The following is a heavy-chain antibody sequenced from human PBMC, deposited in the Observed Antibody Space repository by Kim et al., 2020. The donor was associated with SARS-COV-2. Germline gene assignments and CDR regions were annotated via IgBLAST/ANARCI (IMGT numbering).Heavy chain of an antibody. CDR3: AGNLVGDTDLGP. CDR1: GFTFSSHV. D-gene: IGHD1-26*01. CDR2: ISYEGSTQ. V-gene: IGHV3-30*03. J-gene: IGHJ5*02. Sequence: GGSLRLSCAASGFTFSSHVMHWVRQAPGKGLEWVALISYEGSTQRYTDSVKGRFTVSRDNSKNILFLQMNSLRPEDTAVYYCAGNLVGDTDLGPWGQGTLVTVSS.